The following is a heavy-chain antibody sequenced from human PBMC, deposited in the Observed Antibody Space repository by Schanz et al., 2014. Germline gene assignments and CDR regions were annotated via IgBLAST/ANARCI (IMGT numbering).Heavy chain of an antibody. CDR2: IYYSGST. Sequence: QLQLQESGPGLVKPSETLSLTCTVSGGSISSSNYYWGWIRQPPGKGLEWIESIYYSGSTYYNPSFKSRVTTPVDSSKNHFSLKLSSVTAADTAVYYCARQFYDILTGYWFPYYFDYWGQGTLVTVSS. V-gene: IGHV4-39*01. D-gene: IGHD3-9*01. CDR3: ARQFYDILTGYWFPYYFDY. J-gene: IGHJ4*02. CDR1: GGSISSSNYY.